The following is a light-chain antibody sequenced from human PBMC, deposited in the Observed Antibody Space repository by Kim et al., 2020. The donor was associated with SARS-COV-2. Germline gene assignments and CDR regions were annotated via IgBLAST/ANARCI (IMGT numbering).Light chain of an antibody. CDR1: SGDVGAHAY. Sequence: QSIPISCTRTSGDVGAHAYVSWYQQHPDKAPKLMVYDVSKRPSGISDRFSGSKSGNTASLTISGLQTEDEADYYCSSYTTTSTYVFGTGTKVTVL. V-gene: IGLV2-14*04. J-gene: IGLJ1*01. CDR3: SSYTTTSTYV. CDR2: DVS.